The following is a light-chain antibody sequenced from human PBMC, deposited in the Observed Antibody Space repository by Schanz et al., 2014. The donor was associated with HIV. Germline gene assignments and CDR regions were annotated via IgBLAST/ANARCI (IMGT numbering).Light chain of an antibody. Sequence: EVVLTQSPGTLSLSPGERATLSCRASQSVNSYLAWYRQNPGQAPRLLIYGASSRATGIPDRFSGSGSGTDFTLTINRLEPEDFAVYYCQQYGSSPFTFGPGTKVDIK. CDR1: QSVNSY. CDR2: GAS. J-gene: IGKJ3*01. CDR3: QQYGSSPFT. V-gene: IGKV3-20*01.